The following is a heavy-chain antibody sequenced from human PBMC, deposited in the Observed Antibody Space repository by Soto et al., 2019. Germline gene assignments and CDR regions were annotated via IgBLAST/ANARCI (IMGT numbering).Heavy chain of an antibody. Sequence: LETLSLTCSVSGGSMSEYFWSWIRQSPGKGLEWIGYIYYLGSTDYNPSLKSRVTISVDTSKRQFSLRLTSVTAADTAAYYCARDGYDGSGSPYPAYWGPGTQVTVSS. V-gene: IGHV4-59*01. D-gene: IGHD3-10*01. CDR2: IYYLGST. CDR3: ARDGYDGSGSPYPAY. J-gene: IGHJ4*02. CDR1: GGSMSEYF.